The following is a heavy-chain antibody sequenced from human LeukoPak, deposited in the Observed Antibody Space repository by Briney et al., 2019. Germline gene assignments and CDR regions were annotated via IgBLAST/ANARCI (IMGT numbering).Heavy chain of an antibody. CDR2: FDPEDGET. J-gene: IGHJ4*02. CDR3: ARAPITI. D-gene: IGHD3-3*01. CDR1: GYTLTELS. Sequence: ASVKVSCKVTGYTLTELSMHWVRQAPGKGLEWMGGFDPEDGETIYAQKFQGRVTMTRDTSTSTVYMELSSLRSEDTAVYYCARAPITIWGQGTLVTASS. V-gene: IGHV1-24*01.